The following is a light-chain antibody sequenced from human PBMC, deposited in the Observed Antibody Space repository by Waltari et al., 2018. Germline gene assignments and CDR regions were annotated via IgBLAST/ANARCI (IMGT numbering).Light chain of an antibody. J-gene: IGKJ4*01. CDR2: AAS. CDR1: QSKSSD. Sequence: DIQMTQSPSSLSASVGDRVTITCRASQSKSSDLNWYQQKPGKDPKLLIYAASRFQSGVPPRFDGSGSGTEFTLTISSLQPEDFATYYCRQSYSTPRTFGGGTKVEIK. CDR3: RQSYSTPRT. V-gene: IGKV1-39*01.